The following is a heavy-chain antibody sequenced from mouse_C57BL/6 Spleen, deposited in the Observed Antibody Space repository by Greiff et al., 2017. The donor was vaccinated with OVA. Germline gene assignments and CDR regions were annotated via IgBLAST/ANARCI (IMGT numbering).Heavy chain of an antibody. D-gene: IGHD6-1*01. J-gene: IGHJ4*01. CDR1: GFTFSDYG. V-gene: IGHV5-17*01. Sequence: EVKLMESGGGLVKPGGSLKLSCAASGFTFSDYGMHWVRQAPEKGLEWVAYISSGSSTIYYADTVKGRFTISRDNAKNTLFLQMTSLRSEDTAMYYCAMTLSYYYAMDYWGQGTSVTVSS. CDR3: AMTLSYYYAMDY. CDR2: ISSGSSTI.